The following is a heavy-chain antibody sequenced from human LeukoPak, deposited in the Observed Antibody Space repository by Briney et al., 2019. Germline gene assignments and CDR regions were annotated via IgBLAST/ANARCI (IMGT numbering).Heavy chain of an antibody. D-gene: IGHD3-10*01. J-gene: IGHJ4*02. V-gene: IGHV3-30*04. Sequence: GGSLRLSCAASGFTFSSYAMHWVRQAPGKGLEWVAVISYDGSNKYYADSVKGRFTISRDNSKNTLYLQMNSLRAEDTAVYYCAKDPLWFGELLSVGGDYWGQGTLVTVSS. CDR1: GFTFSSYA. CDR2: ISYDGSNK. CDR3: AKDPLWFGELLSVGGDY.